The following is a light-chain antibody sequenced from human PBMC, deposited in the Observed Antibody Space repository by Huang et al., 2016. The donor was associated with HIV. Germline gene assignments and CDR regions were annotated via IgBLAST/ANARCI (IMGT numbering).Light chain of an antibody. CDR2: GGS. CDR3: QQYNTWPRT. CDR1: QTVSDH. Sequence: EIVMTQSTATLSVSPGARATLSCRDSQTVSDHLAWFQQRPGLPPRLLCYGGSTRARGTPASVSGSRSGTVFGLVISNLQPEDFAVYYCQQYNTWPRTFGQGTRVEIQ. V-gene: IGKV3-15*01. J-gene: IGKJ1*01.